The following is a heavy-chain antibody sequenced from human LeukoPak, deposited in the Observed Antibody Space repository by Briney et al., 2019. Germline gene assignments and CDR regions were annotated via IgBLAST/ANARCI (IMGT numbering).Heavy chain of an antibody. Sequence: EGSLRLSCVASGFTFHAYGMHWVRQTPGKGLEWVAFIRYDGRNENYADSVKGRFTISRDNSNITVYLQMNSLRADDTAVYYCAKDRRYFDTSGYYTFDYWGQGALVIVSS. CDR3: AKDRRYFDTSGYYTFDY. V-gene: IGHV3-30*02. J-gene: IGHJ4*02. CDR1: GFTFHAYG. CDR2: IRYDGRNE. D-gene: IGHD3-22*01.